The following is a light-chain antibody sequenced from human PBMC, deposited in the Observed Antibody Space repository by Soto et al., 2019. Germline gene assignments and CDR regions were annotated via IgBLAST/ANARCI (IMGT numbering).Light chain of an antibody. CDR3: SSYTSSRTLV. CDR1: SSDVGGYNY. J-gene: IGLJ1*01. Sequence: QSALTQPASVSGSPGQSITICCTGTSSDVGGYNYVSWYQHHPGKAPKLMIYEVSNRPSGVSDRFSGSKSGNTASLTISGLQAEDEADYHCSSYTSSRTLVFGTGTKVTVL. CDR2: EVS. V-gene: IGLV2-14*01.